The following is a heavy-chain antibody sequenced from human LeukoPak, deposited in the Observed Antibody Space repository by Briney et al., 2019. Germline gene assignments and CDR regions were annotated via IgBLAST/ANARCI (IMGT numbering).Heavy chain of an antibody. V-gene: IGHV3-66*01. Sequence: PGGSLRLSCAASGFTVSSNYMSWVRQAPGKGLEWVSVIYSGGSTYYADSVKGRFAISRDNSKNTLYLQMNSLRAEDTAVYSCARDLAVQQWLVGFVYWGQGTLVTVSS. CDR2: IYSGGST. CDR3: ARDLAVQQWLVGFVY. D-gene: IGHD6-19*01. CDR1: GFTVSSNY. J-gene: IGHJ4*02.